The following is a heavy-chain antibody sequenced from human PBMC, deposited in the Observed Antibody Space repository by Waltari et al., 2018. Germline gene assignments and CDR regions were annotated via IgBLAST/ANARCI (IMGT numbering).Heavy chain of an antibody. CDR3: AKVGVGLTTWYPFDV. Sequence: QVFLVESGGGVVQPGDSLRLSCVSSGFNFNIYGMHWVRQAPGKGLEWGAFTRFDGINKHYADSVKGRFTISRDNSKNTLFLQMSSLRPEDTAVYYCAKVGVGLTTWYPFDVWGQGTMVTVSS. CDR1: GFNFNIYG. D-gene: IGHD1-1*01. CDR2: TRFDGINK. J-gene: IGHJ3*01. V-gene: IGHV3-30*02.